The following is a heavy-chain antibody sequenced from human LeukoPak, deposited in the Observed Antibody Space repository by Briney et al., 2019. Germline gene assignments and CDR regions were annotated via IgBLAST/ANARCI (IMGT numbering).Heavy chain of an antibody. Sequence: ASVKVSCKASGYTFTSYGISWVRQAPGQGLEWMGWISAYNGNTNYAQKLQGRVTMTTDTSTSTAYMELRSLRSDDTAVYYCARVSTYYDFWSVSTNWFDPWGQGTLVTVSS. D-gene: IGHD3-3*01. J-gene: IGHJ5*02. V-gene: IGHV1-18*01. CDR2: ISAYNGNT. CDR1: GYTFTSYG. CDR3: ARVSTYYDFWSVSTNWFDP.